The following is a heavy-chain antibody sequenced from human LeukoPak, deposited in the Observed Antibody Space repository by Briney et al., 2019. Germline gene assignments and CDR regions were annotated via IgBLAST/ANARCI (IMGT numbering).Heavy chain of an antibody. Sequence: SETLSLTCAVSGYSIRSGYHWGWIRQPPGKGLEWIGSISHSGNTHYNPSLKSRVTISADTSKNQFSLKLTSVTAADTAVYYCATGLSYDRCYYWVQATLVTVSS. CDR1: GYSIRSGYH. CDR3: ATGLSYDRCYY. J-gene: IGHJ4*02. V-gene: IGHV4-38-2*01. CDR2: ISHSGNT. D-gene: IGHD3-9*01.